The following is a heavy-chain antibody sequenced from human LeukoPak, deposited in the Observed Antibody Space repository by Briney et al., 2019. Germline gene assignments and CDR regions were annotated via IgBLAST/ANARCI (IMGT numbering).Heavy chain of an antibody. CDR3: ARETAQYYYDSSGYDTFDI. CDR1: GFTFSSYW. CDR2: IKQDGSEK. J-gene: IGHJ3*02. V-gene: IGHV3-7*01. Sequence: GGSLRLSCAASGFTFSSYWMSWVRQAPGKGLEWVANIKQDGSEKYYVDSVKGRFTISRDNSKNTLYLQMNSLRAEDTAVYYCARETAQYYYDSSGYDTFDIWGQGTMVTVSS. D-gene: IGHD3-22*01.